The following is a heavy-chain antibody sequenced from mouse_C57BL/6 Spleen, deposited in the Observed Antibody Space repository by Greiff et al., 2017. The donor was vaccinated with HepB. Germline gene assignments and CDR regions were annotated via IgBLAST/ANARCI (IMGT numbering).Heavy chain of an antibody. J-gene: IGHJ3*01. CDR2: IYPRSGNT. CDR1: GYTFTSYG. D-gene: IGHD2-3*01. V-gene: IGHV1-81*01. Sequence: VQLQQSGAELARPGASVKLSCKASGYTFTSYGISWVKQRTGQGLEWIGEIYPRSGNTYYNEKFKGKATLTADKSSSTAYMELRSLTSEDSAVYFCARMNDGYLAYWGQGTLVTVSA. CDR3: ARMNDGYLAY.